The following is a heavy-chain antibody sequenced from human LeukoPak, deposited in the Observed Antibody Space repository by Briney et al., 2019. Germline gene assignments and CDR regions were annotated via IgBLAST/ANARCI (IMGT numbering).Heavy chain of an antibody. Sequence: PSETLSLTCAVSGYSISSGYDWGWIRQPPGKGLEGIGSIYHSGSTYYNPSLKSPVTISVDTSKNQFSLKLSSVTAADTAVYYCARHWKGPNWEEWLLPNFDYWGQGTLVTVSS. V-gene: IGHV4-38-2*01. CDR3: ARHWKGPNWEEWLLPNFDY. D-gene: IGHD3-3*01. CDR1: GYSISSGYD. CDR2: IYHSGST. J-gene: IGHJ4*02.